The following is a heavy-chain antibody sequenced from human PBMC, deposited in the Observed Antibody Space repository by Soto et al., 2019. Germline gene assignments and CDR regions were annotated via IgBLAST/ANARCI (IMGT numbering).Heavy chain of an antibody. D-gene: IGHD2-21*02. CDR2: TSYDGRET. V-gene: IGHV3-30-3*02. J-gene: IGHJ4*02. CDR1: GFIFSDFA. Sequence: GGSLRLSCAASGFIFSDFAMHWVRQAPGKGLEWLSVTSYDGRETHYADSVEGRFIISRDSSKKTAYLQMNSLRGDDTAVYFCATDPVAVTGSFIDSWGQGTLVTVSS. CDR3: ATDPVAVTGSFIDS.